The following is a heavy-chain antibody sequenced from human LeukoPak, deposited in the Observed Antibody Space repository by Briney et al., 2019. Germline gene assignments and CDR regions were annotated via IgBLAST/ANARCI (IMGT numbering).Heavy chain of an antibody. D-gene: IGHD5-18*01. Sequence: PSETLSLTCTVSGGSISSYYWSWIRQPPGKGLEWIGYIYYSGSTNYNPSLKSRVTISVDTSKNQFSLKLSSVTAADTAVYYCARLYAAMAAFDYWGQGTLVTVSS. CDR1: GGSISSYY. J-gene: IGHJ4*02. CDR3: ARLYAAMAAFDY. V-gene: IGHV4-59*01. CDR2: IYYSGST.